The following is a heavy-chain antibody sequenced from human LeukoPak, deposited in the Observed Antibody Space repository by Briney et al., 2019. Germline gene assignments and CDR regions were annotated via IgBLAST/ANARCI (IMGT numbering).Heavy chain of an antibody. CDR1: GFTVSSNY. CDR2: IYSGGST. V-gene: IGHV3-66*01. CDR3: ARERVNYYDSSGYWGQNDY. Sequence: GGSLRLSCAASGFTVSSNYMSWVRQAPGKGLAWVSVIYSGGSTYYADSVKGRFTISRDNSKNPLYLQMNSLRAEDTAVYYCARERVNYYDSSGYWGQNDYWGQGTLVTISS. D-gene: IGHD3-22*01. J-gene: IGHJ4*02.